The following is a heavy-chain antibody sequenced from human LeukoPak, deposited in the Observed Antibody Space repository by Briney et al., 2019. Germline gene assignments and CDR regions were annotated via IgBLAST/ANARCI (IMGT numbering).Heavy chain of an antibody. CDR2: IYIGGST. V-gene: IGHV3-66*01. J-gene: IGHJ4*02. Sequence: GGSLRLSCAAFGFTVSSNYMSWVRQAPGKGLEWVSIIYIGGSTYYADSVKGRFTISRDNSKNTLYLQMNSLRAEDTAVYYCARGRYYDILTGQDYWGQGTLVTVSS. CDR1: GFTVSSNY. CDR3: ARGRYYDILTGQDY. D-gene: IGHD3-9*01.